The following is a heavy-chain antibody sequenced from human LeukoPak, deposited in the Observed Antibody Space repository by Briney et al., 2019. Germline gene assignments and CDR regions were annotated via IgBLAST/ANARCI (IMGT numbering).Heavy chain of an antibody. J-gene: IGHJ3*02. CDR1: GGTFSSYA. Sequence: ASVKVSCKASGGTFSSYAISWVRQAPGQGLEWMGWISAYNGNTNYAQKLQGRVTMTTDTSTSTAYMELRSLRSDDTAVYYCAGDKVVVAALDAFDIWGQGTMVTVSS. D-gene: IGHD2-15*01. CDR3: AGDKVVVAALDAFDI. CDR2: ISAYNGNT. V-gene: IGHV1-18*01.